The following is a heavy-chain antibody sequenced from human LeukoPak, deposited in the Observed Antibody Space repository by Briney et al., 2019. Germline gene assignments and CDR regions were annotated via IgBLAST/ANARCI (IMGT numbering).Heavy chain of an antibody. J-gene: IGHJ4*02. V-gene: IGHV4-38-2*02. D-gene: IGHD2-15*01. CDR3: ARTTRLVVVAATHRPYYFDY. CDR1: GYSISSGYY. CDR2: IYHSGSI. Sequence: PSETLSLTCTVSGYSISSGYYWGWIRQPPGKGLEWIGSIYHSGSIYYNPSLKSRVTISVDTSKNQFSLKLSSVTAADTAVYYCARTTRLVVVAATHRPYYFDYWGQGTLVTVSS.